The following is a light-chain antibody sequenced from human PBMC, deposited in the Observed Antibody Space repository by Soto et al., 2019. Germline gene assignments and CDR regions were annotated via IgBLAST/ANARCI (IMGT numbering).Light chain of an antibody. V-gene: IGLV1-51*02. J-gene: IGLJ3*02. Sequence: QSVLTQPPSVSAAPGQQVTISCYGSLSNIGSDFVYWYQQLPGTAPKLLIDESNKRTSCMPERFSGSKSDTSATLVITGLQSVDEGEYYFATWYTSLSGGVFGGGTKLTV. CDR2: ESN. CDR1: LSNIGSDF. CDR3: ATWYTSLSGGV.